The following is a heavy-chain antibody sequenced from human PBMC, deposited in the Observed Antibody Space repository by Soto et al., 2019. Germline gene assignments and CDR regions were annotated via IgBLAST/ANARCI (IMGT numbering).Heavy chain of an antibody. V-gene: IGHV1-69*13. CDR2: IIPIFGTA. J-gene: IGHJ6*04. Sequence: SVKVSCKASGGTFSSYAISWVRQAPGQGLEWMGGIIPIFGTANYAQKFQGRVTITADESTSTAYMELSRLRSDDTAVYYCARGYSGYTAKVSYYYGMDVWGKGTTVTVSS. CDR1: GGTFSSYA. CDR3: ARGYSGYTAKVSYYYGMDV. D-gene: IGHD5-12*01.